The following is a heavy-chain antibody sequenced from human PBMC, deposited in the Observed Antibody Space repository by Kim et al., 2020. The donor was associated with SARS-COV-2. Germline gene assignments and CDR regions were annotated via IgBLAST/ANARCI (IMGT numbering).Heavy chain of an antibody. J-gene: IGHJ4*02. CDR1: GGTFSSYA. V-gene: IGHV1-69*13. CDR3: ARALRSGSYTLDY. D-gene: IGHD3-10*01. Sequence: SVKVSCKASGGTFSSYAISWVRQAPGQGLEWMGGIIPIFGTANYAQKFQGRVTITADESTSTAYMELSSLRSEDTAVYYCARALRSGSYTLDYWGQGTLVTVSS. CDR2: IIPIFGTA.